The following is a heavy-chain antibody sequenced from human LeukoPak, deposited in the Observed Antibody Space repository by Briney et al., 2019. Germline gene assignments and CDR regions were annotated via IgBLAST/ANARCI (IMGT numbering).Heavy chain of an antibody. V-gene: IGHV3-21*01. CDR1: GFTFSSYS. CDR3: ARAQYGSGSYYYYYYYYMDV. J-gene: IGHJ6*03. Sequence: GGSLRLSCAASGFTFSSYSMNWVRQAPGKGLEWVSSISSSSSYIYYADSVKGRFTISRDNAKNSLYLQMNSLRAEDTAVYYCARAQYGSGSYYYYYYYYMDVWGKGTTVTISS. CDR2: ISSSSSYI. D-gene: IGHD3-10*01.